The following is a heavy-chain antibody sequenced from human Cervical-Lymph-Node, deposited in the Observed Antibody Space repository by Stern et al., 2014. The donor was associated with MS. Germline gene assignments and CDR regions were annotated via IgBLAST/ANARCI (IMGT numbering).Heavy chain of an antibody. CDR2: IIPIFGTA. CDR3: ARGDTMVRGVITPDYYGMDV. CDR1: GGTFSSYA. J-gene: IGHJ6*02. Sequence: QVQLGQSGAEVKKPGSSVKVSCKASGGTFSSYAISWLRQAPGQGLEWMGGIIPIFGTANYAQKFQGRVTITADESTSTAYMELSSLRSEDTAVYYCARGDTMVRGVITPDYYGMDVWGQGTTVTVSS. V-gene: IGHV1-69*01. D-gene: IGHD3-10*01.